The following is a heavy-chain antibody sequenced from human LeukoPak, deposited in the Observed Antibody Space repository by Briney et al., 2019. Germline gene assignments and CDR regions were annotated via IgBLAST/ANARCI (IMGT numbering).Heavy chain of an antibody. V-gene: IGHV3-73*01. CDR2: IRSKSNNYAT. CDR3: TEVRYSGAFDV. J-gene: IGHJ3*01. D-gene: IGHD2-15*01. Sequence: GGSLRLSCAASGSTFSGSVVHWVRQASGRGLEWVGRIRSKSNNYATTYSASMEGRFTITRDDSKNTAYLEMNSLKTEDTAIYYCTEVRYSGAFDVWGQGTKVTVSS. CDR1: GSTFSGSV.